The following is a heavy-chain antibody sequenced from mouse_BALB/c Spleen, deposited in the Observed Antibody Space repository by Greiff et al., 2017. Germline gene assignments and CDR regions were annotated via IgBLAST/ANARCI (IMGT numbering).Heavy chain of an antibody. CDR2: IYPGNSDT. CDR1: GYSFTSYW. D-gene: IGHD1-1*01. CDR3: TGIYYGNSPGYFDY. J-gene: IGHJ2*01. V-gene: IGHV1-5*01. Sequence: VQLQQSGTVLARPGASVKMSCKASGYSFTSYWMHWVKQRPGQGLEWIGAIYPGNSDTSYNQKFKGKAKLTAVTSASTAYMELSSLTNEDSAVYYCTGIYYGNSPGYFDYWGQGTTLTVSS.